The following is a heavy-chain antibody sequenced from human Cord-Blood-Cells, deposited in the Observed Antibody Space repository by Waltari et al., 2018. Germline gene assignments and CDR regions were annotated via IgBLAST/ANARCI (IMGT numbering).Heavy chain of an antibody. Sequence: VPLVQSGAEVRRPGSSVTASCTASGCPFSSYAISWVRQGPGQGLEWMGGIIPIFGTANYAQKFQGRVTITADESTSTAYMELSSLRSEDTAVYYCARDGMDVWGQGTTVTVSS. V-gene: IGHV1-69*01. CDR3: ARDGMDV. CDR1: GCPFSSYA. CDR2: IIPIFGTA. J-gene: IGHJ6*02.